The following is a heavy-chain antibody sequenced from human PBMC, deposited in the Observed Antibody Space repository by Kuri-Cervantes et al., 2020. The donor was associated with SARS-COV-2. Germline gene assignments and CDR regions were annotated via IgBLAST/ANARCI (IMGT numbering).Heavy chain of an antibody. J-gene: IGHJ4*02. CDR2: NSASSANI. V-gene: IGHV3-48*04. CDR1: GFTFSKYA. D-gene: IGHD2-2*02. Sequence: GGSLRLSCAASGFTFSKYAMNWVRQAPGKGLEWVSYNSASSANIHYADSVKGRFTISRDNAKNSLYLQMSSLRAEDTAVYYCARDIGYCGGTSCYTRLDSWGQGTLVTVSS. CDR3: ARDIGYCGGTSCYTRLDS.